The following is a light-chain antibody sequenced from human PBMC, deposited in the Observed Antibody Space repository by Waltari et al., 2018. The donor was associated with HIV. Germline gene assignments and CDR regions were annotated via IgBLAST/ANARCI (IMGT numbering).Light chain of an antibody. CDR3: QQRSNWIT. V-gene: IGKV3-11*01. CDR2: DAS. CDR1: QSVRNY. Sequence: ENVLTQSPATLSLSPGERATLSCRASQSVRNYLAWFQQKPGQPPRLLIYDASSMATGVPDRFSGSGSGTDFTLTISNLEPEDFAVYYCQQRSNWITFGQGTRLEIK. J-gene: IGKJ5*01.